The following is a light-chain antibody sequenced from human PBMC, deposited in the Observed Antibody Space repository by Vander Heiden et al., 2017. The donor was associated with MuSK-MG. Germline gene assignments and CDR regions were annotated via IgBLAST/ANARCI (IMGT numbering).Light chain of an antibody. Sequence: AIQLTQSPSSLSASVGDRVTITRRASQGIGSALAWYQQKPGKAPNLLIYDASSLESGVPSRFSGSGSGTDFTLTISSLQPEDFATYYCQQFKSYPITFGQGTRLELK. CDR2: DAS. J-gene: IGKJ5*01. V-gene: IGKV1-13*02. CDR1: QGIGSA. CDR3: QQFKSYPIT.